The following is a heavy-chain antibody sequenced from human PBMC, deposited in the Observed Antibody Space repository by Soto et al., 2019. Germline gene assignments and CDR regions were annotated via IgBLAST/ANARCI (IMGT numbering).Heavy chain of an antibody. J-gene: IGHJ4*02. CDR3: ARSVEGHFDY. Sequence: EVQLVESGGGLVQPGGSLRLSCAASGFTFRIYSMNWIRQAPGKGLEWVSYMTSDMKTIHYADSVKGRFTISRDNARNSVYLQMTSLRDDDTAVYYCARSVEGHFDYWGQGTLVTVSS. CDR2: MTSDMKTI. CDR1: GFTFRIYS. D-gene: IGHD6-19*01. V-gene: IGHV3-48*02.